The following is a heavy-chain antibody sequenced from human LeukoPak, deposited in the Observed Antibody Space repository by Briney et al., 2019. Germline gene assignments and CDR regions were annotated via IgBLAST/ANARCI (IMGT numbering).Heavy chain of an antibody. J-gene: IGHJ4*02. CDR1: GFTFSSYA. V-gene: IGHV3-23*01. CDR2: ISGSGGST. D-gene: IGHD6-19*01. CDR3: AKDLSPGIAVVGIFDY. Sequence: PGGSLRLSCAASGFTFSSYAMSWVRQAPGKGLEWVSAISGSGGSTYYADSVKGRFTISRDNSKNTLYLQMNSLRAEDTAVYYCAKDLSPGIAVVGIFDYWGQGTLVTVSS.